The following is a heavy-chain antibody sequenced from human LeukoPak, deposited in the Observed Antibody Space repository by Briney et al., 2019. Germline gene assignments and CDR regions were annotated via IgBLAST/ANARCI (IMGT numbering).Heavy chain of an antibody. D-gene: IGHD3-10*01. Sequence: SETLSLTCTVSGGSISSSSYYWGWIRQPPGKGLEWIGGSYYSGSTYYNLSLKSRVAISVDTSKNLFSLKLRSVTAADTAVYYCARVLWFGVTFDYWGQGTLVTVSS. V-gene: IGHV4-39*07. J-gene: IGHJ4*02. CDR2: SYYSGST. CDR3: ARVLWFGVTFDY. CDR1: GGSISSSSYY.